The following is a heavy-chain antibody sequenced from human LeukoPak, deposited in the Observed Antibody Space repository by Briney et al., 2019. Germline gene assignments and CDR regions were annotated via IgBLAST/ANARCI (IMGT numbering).Heavy chain of an antibody. CDR3: ARGGELLGAFDI. Sequence: GGSLRLSCAASGFTFSNAWMSWVRQAPGKGLEWVGRIKSKTDGGTTDYAAPVKGRFTISRDDSKNTLYLQMNSLRVEDTAVYYCARGGELLGAFDIWGQGTMVTVSS. J-gene: IGHJ3*02. D-gene: IGHD1-26*01. CDR2: IKSKTDGGTT. V-gene: IGHV3-15*01. CDR1: GFTFSNAW.